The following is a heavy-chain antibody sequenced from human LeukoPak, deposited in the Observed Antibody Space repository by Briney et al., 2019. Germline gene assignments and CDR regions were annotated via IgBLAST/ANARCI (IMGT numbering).Heavy chain of an antibody. CDR1: GFTFSSYG. J-gene: IGHJ3*02. V-gene: IGHV3-30*02. CDR3: ASDYGDYHAFDI. Sequence: GGSLRLSCAASGFTFSSYGMHWVRQAPGKGLEWVAFIRYDGSNKNYVDSVKGRFTISRDNSKNTLYLQMNSLRAEDTAVYYCASDYGDYHAFDIWGQGTMVTVSS. D-gene: IGHD4-17*01. CDR2: IRYDGSNK.